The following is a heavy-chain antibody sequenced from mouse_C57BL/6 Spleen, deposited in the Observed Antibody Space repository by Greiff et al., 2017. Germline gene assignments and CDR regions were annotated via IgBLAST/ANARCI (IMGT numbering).Heavy chain of an antibody. D-gene: IGHD1-1*01. CDR2: IRLKSDNYAT. Sequence: EVKLVESGGGLVQPGGSMKLSCVASGFTFSNYWMNWVRQSPEKGLEWVAQIRLKSDNYATHYAESVKGRFTISRDDSKSSVYLQMNNLRAEDTGIYYCTIITTVVEPSFAYWGQGTLVTVSA. CDR3: TIITTVVEPSFAY. V-gene: IGHV6-3*01. CDR1: GFTFSNYW. J-gene: IGHJ3*01.